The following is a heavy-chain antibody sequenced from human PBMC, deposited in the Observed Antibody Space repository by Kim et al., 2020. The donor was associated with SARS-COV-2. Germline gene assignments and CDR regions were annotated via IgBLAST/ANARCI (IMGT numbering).Heavy chain of an antibody. D-gene: IGHD6-13*01. J-gene: IGHJ6*02. CDR2: TSSSSRSI. CDR3: ARAYSTSGTYGVDV. Sequence: GGSLRLSCAASGFSLNSYSMNWVRQFPGKGLEWISFTSSSSRSIYYADSVKGRFIISRDNAENSLFLQMNSLRGDDTAVYYCARAYSTSGTYGVDVWGQGTTVTVSS. CDR1: GFSLNSYS. V-gene: IGHV3-48*04.